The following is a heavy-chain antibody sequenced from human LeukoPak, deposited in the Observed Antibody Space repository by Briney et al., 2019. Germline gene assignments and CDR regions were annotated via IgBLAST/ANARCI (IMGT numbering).Heavy chain of an antibody. CDR1: GGSFSGYY. V-gene: IGHV4-34*01. D-gene: IGHD6-19*01. J-gene: IGHJ5*02. CDR3: ARERNPTPGIAVAGNNWFDP. CDR2: INHSGST. Sequence: SETLSLTCAVYGGSFSGYYWSWIRQPPEKGLEWIGEINHSGSTNYNPSLKSRVTISVDTSKNQFSLKLSSVTAADTAVCYCARERNPTPGIAVAGNNWFDPWGQGTLVTVSS.